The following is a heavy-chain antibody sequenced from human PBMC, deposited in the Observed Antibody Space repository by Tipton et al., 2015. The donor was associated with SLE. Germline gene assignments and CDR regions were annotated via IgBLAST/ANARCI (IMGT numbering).Heavy chain of an antibody. CDR3: ARGPYCSGGSCLVP. J-gene: IGHJ5*02. Sequence: TLSLTCAVYGGSFSGYYWSWIRQPPGKGLEWIGEINHSGSTNYNPSLKGRVTISVDTSKNQFSLKLNSVTAADTAVYYCARGPYCSGGSCLVPWGQGTLVTVSS. CDR1: GGSFSGYY. CDR2: INHSGST. D-gene: IGHD2-15*01. V-gene: IGHV4-34*01.